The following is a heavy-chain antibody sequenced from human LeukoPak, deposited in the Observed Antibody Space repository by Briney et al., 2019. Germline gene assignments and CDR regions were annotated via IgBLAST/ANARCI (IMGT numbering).Heavy chain of an antibody. CDR2: INPNSGGT. Sequence: GASVTVSCKASGYTFTGYYMHWVRQAPGQGLEWMGWINPNSGGTNYAQKFQGRVTMTRDTSISTAYMELSRLRSDDTAVYYCARDGDVGATGKYFDYWGQGTLVTVSS. CDR1: GYTFTGYY. J-gene: IGHJ4*02. V-gene: IGHV1-2*02. CDR3: ARDGDVGATGKYFDY. D-gene: IGHD1-26*01.